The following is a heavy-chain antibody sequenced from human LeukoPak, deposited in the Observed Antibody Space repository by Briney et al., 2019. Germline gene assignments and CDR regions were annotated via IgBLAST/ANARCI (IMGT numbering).Heavy chain of an antibody. CDR3: AKATSPVISRNLFDR. Sequence: GGSLRLSCAASGFTFSAYAMSWVRQAPGKGLEWVSAISGSGTNTYYADSVKGRFIISRDNSKNTLYVQMNSLRAEDTAVYYCAKATSPVISRNLFDRWGQGTLVTVSS. CDR2: ISGSGTNT. D-gene: IGHD3-3*02. CDR1: GFTFSAYA. V-gene: IGHV3-23*01. J-gene: IGHJ5*02.